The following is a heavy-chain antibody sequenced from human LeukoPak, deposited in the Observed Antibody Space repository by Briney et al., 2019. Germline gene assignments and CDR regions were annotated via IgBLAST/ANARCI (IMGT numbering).Heavy chain of an antibody. J-gene: IGHJ4*02. V-gene: IGHV4-59*08. CDR3: ARHFEGGYCSSTSCPAFDY. Sequence: SETLSLTCTVSGGSINNYYWSWIRQPPGKGLEWIGYIYYSGSTDYNPSLKSRVTISVDTSKNQFSLKLSSVTAADTAVYYCARHFEGGYCSSTSCPAFDYWGQGTLVTVSS. D-gene: IGHD2-2*01. CDR2: IYYSGST. CDR1: GGSINNYY.